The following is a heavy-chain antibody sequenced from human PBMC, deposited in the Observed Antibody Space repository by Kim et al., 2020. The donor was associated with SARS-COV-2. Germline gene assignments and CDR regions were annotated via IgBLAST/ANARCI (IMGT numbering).Heavy chain of an antibody. CDR2: INGSGGST. CDR3: AKGSRIVERRIYYYYGMDV. CDR1: GFTFSSYA. J-gene: IGHJ6*02. D-gene: IGHD1-1*01. Sequence: GGSLRLSCAASGFTFSSYAMSWVRQAPGKGLEWVSAINGSGGSTYYADSVKGRFTISRDNSKNTLYLQMNSLRAEDTAVYYCAKGSRIVERRIYYYYGMDVCGQRTTVSVSS. V-gene: IGHV3-23*01.